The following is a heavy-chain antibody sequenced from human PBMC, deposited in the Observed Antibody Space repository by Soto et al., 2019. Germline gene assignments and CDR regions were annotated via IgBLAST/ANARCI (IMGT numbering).Heavy chain of an antibody. J-gene: IGHJ4*02. Sequence: GASVKVSCKASGGTFSSYAISWVRQAPGQGLEWMGGIIPIFGTANYAQKFQGRVTITADESTSTAYMELSSLRSEDTAVYYCARDGGAVASSLFDYWGQGTLVTVSS. D-gene: IGHD6-19*01. CDR1: GGTFSSYA. CDR2: IIPIFGTA. CDR3: ARDGGAVASSLFDY. V-gene: IGHV1-69*13.